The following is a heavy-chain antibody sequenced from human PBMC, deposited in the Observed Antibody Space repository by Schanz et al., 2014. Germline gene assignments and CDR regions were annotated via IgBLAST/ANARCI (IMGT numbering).Heavy chain of an antibody. Sequence: QVQLVQSGAELRKPGTSVKVSCKTSGYTFSNDDINWVRQAIGQGLEWMGWISAYNGNTNYAQKLQGRVTMTTDTATSTAYMELRSLRSDDTAVYYCARGGYSSGWYDRDIAHFDYWGQGTLVTVSS. CDR3: ARGGYSSGWYDRDIAHFDY. V-gene: IGHV1-18*01. CDR1: GYTFSNDD. D-gene: IGHD6-19*01. CDR2: ISAYNGNT. J-gene: IGHJ4*02.